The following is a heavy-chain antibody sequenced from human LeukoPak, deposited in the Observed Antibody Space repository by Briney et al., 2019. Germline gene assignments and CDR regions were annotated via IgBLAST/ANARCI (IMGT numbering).Heavy chain of an antibody. CDR2: TRNKAKSYST. J-gene: IGHJ6*02. CDR1: GFTLSDHY. D-gene: IGHD1-26*01. V-gene: IGHV3-72*01. CDR3: ARSGSATHADYPYNAMDV. Sequence: GGSLRLSCAAAGFTLSDHYMDWVRQSPEKGLEWVGRTRNKAKSYSTEYAASVKGRFSISIDDSKNSLYLQMDSLKVEDTAVYYCARSGSATHADYPYNAMDVWGQGTTVTVSS.